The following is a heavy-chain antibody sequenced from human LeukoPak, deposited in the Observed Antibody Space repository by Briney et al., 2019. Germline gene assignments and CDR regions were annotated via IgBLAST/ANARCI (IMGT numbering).Heavy chain of an antibody. Sequence: ASVKVSCKASGYTFTSYGVSWVRQAPGQGLEWMGWISAYNGNTNYAQKLQGRVTMTTDTSTSTAYMELRSLRSDDTAVYYCATVYTAVAMTWFDPWGQGTLVTVSS. CDR3: ATVYTAVAMTWFDP. D-gene: IGHD6-19*01. J-gene: IGHJ5*02. V-gene: IGHV1-18*01. CDR1: GYTFTSYG. CDR2: ISAYNGNT.